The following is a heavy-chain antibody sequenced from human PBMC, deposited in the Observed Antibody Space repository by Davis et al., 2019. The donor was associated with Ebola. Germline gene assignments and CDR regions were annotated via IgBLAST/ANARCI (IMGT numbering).Heavy chain of an antibody. CDR2: IYHSGST. J-gene: IGHJ3*02. CDR3: ARDGRYCSSTSCHLDAFDI. D-gene: IGHD2-2*01. V-gene: IGHV4-30-2*01. Sequence: PSETLSLTCAVSGGSISSGGYSWSWIRQPPGKGLEWIGYIYHSGSTYYNPSLKSRVTISVDRSKNQFSLKLSSVTAADTAVYYCARDGRYCSSTSCHLDAFDIWGQGTMVTVSS. CDR1: GGSISSGGYS.